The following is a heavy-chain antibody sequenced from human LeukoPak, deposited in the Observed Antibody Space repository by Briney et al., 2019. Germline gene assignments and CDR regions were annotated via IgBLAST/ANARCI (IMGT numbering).Heavy chain of an antibody. Sequence: ASVKVSCKASGYTFTGYYMHWVRQAPGQGLEWMGWISAYNGNTNYAQKLQGRVTMTTDTSTSTAYMELRSLRSDDTAVYYCAIDYYASGNYYNGPHNWGPGTLVTVSS. CDR3: AIDYYASGNYYNGPHN. CDR2: ISAYNGNT. D-gene: IGHD3-10*01. J-gene: IGHJ4*02. CDR1: GYTFTGYY. V-gene: IGHV1-18*04.